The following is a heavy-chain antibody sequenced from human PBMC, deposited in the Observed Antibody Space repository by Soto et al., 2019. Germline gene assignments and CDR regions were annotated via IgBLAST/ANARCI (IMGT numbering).Heavy chain of an antibody. CDR3: ARCPSGMFDY. Sequence: QVQLVQSGAEVKKPGASVKVTCKASGYTFTANYVHWVRQAPGQGLEWMGWINPNSGGTNYAQKFQGRVTLTRYTSISTAFLELSGLRSDDTAVYYCARCPSGMFDYWGQGTLVTVSS. CDR1: GYTFTANY. D-gene: IGHD1-26*01. V-gene: IGHV1-2*02. J-gene: IGHJ4*02. CDR2: INPNSGGT.